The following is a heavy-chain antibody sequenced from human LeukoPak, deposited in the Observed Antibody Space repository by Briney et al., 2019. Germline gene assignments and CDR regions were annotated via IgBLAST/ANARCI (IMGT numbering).Heavy chain of an antibody. Sequence: KPSETLSLTCTVSSDSISSTYYYWGWIRQSPDKGLEWIGTFHYSGSNYYNPSLKSRITLSVDTSKNQFSLSLISVTAADTAVYFCARQATFGYAYAYYFDLWGQGTLVTVSS. D-gene: IGHD3-16*01. CDR2: FHYSGSN. CDR3: ARQATFGYAYAYYFDL. V-gene: IGHV4-39*01. J-gene: IGHJ4*02. CDR1: SDSISSTYYY.